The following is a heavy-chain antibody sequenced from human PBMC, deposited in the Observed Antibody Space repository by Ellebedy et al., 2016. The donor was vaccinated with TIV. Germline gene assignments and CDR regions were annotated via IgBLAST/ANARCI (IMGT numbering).Heavy chain of an antibody. CDR2: IRGKPNNYAT. D-gene: IGHD6-25*01. Sequence: GGSLRLSXAASGFTFSDYAVNWVRQASGRGLEWVGRIRGKPNNYATFYAASVRGRFTISRDGAKNTAYLQMNSLKSEDTAVYYCSREYDDVSGRWAAGGLDLWGQGTTITVSS. CDR3: SREYDDVSGRWAAGGLDL. J-gene: IGHJ6*02. CDR1: GFTFSDYA. V-gene: IGHV3-73*01.